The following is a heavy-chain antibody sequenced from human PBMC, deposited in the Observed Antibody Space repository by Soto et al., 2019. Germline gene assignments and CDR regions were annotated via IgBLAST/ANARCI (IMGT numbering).Heavy chain of an antibody. CDR2: IYYSGST. J-gene: IGHJ3*02. Sequence: PSETLSLTCTVSGGSISSGGYYWSWIRQHPRKGLEWIGYIYYSGSTYYNPSLKSRVTISVDTSKNQFSLKLSSVTAADTAVYYCGRDLVGGGRWLQYRGIGRDAFDIWGQGTMVTVSS. V-gene: IGHV4-31*03. CDR1: GGSISSGGYY. CDR3: GRDLVGGGRWLQYRGIGRDAFDI. D-gene: IGHD1-26*01.